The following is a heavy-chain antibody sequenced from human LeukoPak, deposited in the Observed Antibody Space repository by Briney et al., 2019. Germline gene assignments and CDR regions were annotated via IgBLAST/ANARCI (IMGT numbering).Heavy chain of an antibody. CDR1: GYTFTSYG. CDR2: INTGNSNT. CDR3: ATANNWNYALGY. V-gene: IGHV1-18*01. D-gene: IGHD1-7*01. Sequence: GASVEVSCKASGYTFTSYGISWVRQAPGQGLEWMGWINTGNSNTNYGQKFQGRVTMTTDTSTGTAYMELRSLRSDDTAMYYCATANNWNYALGYWGQGTLVTVSS. J-gene: IGHJ4*02.